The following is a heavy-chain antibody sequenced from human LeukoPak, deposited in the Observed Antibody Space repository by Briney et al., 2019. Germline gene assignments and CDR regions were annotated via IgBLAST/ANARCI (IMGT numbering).Heavy chain of an antibody. Sequence: GGSLRLSCAASGFTFSSYGMYWVRQSPGKGLEWVAFIHYDGSNEFYADSVKGRFTISRDNAKNSLYLQMNSLRAEDTAVYYCAELGITMIGGVWGKGTTVTISS. V-gene: IGHV3-30*02. CDR2: IHYDGSNE. J-gene: IGHJ6*04. CDR3: AELGITMIGGV. CDR1: GFTFSSYG. D-gene: IGHD3-10*02.